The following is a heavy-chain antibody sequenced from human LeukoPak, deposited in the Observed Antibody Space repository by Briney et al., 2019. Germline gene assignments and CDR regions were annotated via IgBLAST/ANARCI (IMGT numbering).Heavy chain of an antibody. CDR3: ARVPHRGDYGDYVYAFDI. J-gene: IGHJ3*02. V-gene: IGHV1-2*02. Sequence: ASVKVSCTASGYTFTGYYMNWVRQAPGQGLGWMGWINPNSGGTNYAQKFQGRVTMTRDTSISTAYMELSRLRSDDTAVYYCARVPHRGDYGDYVYAFDIWGEGTMVTVSS. CDR1: GYTFTGYY. D-gene: IGHD4-17*01. CDR2: INPNSGGT.